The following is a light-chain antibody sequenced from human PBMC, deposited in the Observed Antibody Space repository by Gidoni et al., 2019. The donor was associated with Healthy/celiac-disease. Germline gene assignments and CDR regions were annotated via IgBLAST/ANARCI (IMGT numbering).Light chain of an antibody. CDR2: AAS. J-gene: IGKJ2*01. V-gene: IGKV1-17*01. Sequence: IQLTQSPSSPSASVGDRVTITCRASQGVRNDVYWYQQIPGRAPKRLIYAASTLHSGVPSRFSGSGVGTEDTLTISRLLPEDVAIYYCLQHNTYPPYTFGQGTKLEIK. CDR3: LQHNTYPPYT. CDR1: QGVRND.